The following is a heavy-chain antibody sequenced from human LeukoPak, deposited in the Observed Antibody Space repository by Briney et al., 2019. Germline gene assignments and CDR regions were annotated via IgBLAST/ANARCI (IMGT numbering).Heavy chain of an antibody. J-gene: IGHJ3*02. Sequence: PGGSLRLSCAASGFTFDDYAMPWVRQVPGKGLEWVSGISWNSGSKGYADSVKGRFTISRDNAKNSLYLQMNSLRAEDTALYYCAKGYSSSGTDAFDIWGQGTMVTVSS. CDR2: ISWNSGSK. V-gene: IGHV3-9*01. D-gene: IGHD6-13*01. CDR3: AKGYSSSGTDAFDI. CDR1: GFTFDDYA.